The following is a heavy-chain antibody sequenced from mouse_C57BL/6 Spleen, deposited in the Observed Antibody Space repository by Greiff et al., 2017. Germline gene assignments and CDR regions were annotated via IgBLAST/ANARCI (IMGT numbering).Heavy chain of an antibody. V-gene: IGHV10-1*01. CDR1: GFSFNTYA. J-gene: IGHJ3*01. Sequence: EVKLVESGGGLVQPKGSLKLSCAASGFSFNTYAMNWVRQAPGKGLEWVARIRSKSNNYATYYADSVKDRFTISRDDSESMLYLQMNNLKTEDTAMYYCVSLDGYYVGTWFAYWGQGTLVTVSA. CDR3: VSLDGYYVGTWFAY. D-gene: IGHD2-3*01. CDR2: IRSKSNNYAT.